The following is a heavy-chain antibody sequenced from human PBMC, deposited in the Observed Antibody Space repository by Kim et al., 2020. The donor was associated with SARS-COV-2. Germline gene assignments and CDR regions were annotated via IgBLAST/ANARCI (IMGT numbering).Heavy chain of an antibody. CDR2: GGST. Sequence: GGSTYYADSVKGRVTISRDNAKNTLYRQMNSLRAEDTAVYYCARDYLLDYWGQGTLVTVSS. J-gene: IGHJ4*02. CDR3: ARDYLLDY. V-gene: IGHV3-53*01.